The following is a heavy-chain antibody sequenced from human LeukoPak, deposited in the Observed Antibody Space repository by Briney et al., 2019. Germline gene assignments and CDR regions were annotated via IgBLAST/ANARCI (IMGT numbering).Heavy chain of an antibody. CDR3: ESKRFWSGSLDY. CDR2: ISGSGGST. CDR1: GFTFSSYA. V-gene: IGHV3-23*01. Sequence: PGGSLRLSCAASGFTFSSYAMSWVRQAPGKGLEWVSAISGSGGSTYYAGSVKGRFTISRDNSKNTLYLQMNSLRAEDTAVYYCESKRFWSGSLDYWGQGTLVTVPS. D-gene: IGHD3-3*01. J-gene: IGHJ4*02.